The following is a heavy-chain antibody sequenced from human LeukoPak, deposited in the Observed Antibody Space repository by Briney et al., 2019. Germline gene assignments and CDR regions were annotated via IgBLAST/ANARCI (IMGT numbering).Heavy chain of an antibody. Sequence: GSSVKLSCKASGGIFSSYTINWVRQAPGQGLEWMGGIIPILGTANYAQKFQGRVTFTADKSTNTAYMELSSLRSEDTAVYYCARGYYYDSSGYYPFDYWGQGTLVTVSS. CDR2: IIPILGTA. CDR3: ARGYYYDSSGYYPFDY. V-gene: IGHV1-69*08. J-gene: IGHJ4*02. CDR1: GGIFSSYT. D-gene: IGHD3-22*01.